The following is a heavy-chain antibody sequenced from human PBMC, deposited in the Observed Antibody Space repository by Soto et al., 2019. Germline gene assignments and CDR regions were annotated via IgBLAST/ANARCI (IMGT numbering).Heavy chain of an antibody. J-gene: IGHJ4*02. D-gene: IGHD3-16*02. Sequence: QVQLQESGPGLVKPSQTLSLTCTVSGGSISRGGYYWSWIRQHPGKGLEWIGYIYYSGSTYYNPSLKSRVTISVDTAKNQCSLKLSSVTAADTAVYYCARGTTDTFGGVIVIAYWGQGTLVTVSS. CDR3: ARGTTDTFGGVIVIAY. V-gene: IGHV4-31*03. CDR1: GGSISRGGYY. CDR2: IYYSGST.